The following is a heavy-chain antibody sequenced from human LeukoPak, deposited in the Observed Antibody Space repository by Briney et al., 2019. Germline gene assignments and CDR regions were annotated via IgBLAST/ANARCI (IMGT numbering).Heavy chain of an antibody. CDR1: GYPFSDYW. CDR2: IFLGDSDP. Sequence: GESLKISCEGSGYPFSDYWIGWGRRLPGKGLEGMGFIFLGDSDPTYSAPFVGQITISADKSANTAYLHWSSLTASDTAIYYCARLPPRIPSRPHWYFDLWGRGTLVTVSS. D-gene: IGHD6-6*01. J-gene: IGHJ2*01. V-gene: IGHV5-51*01. CDR3: ARLPPRIPSRPHWYFDL.